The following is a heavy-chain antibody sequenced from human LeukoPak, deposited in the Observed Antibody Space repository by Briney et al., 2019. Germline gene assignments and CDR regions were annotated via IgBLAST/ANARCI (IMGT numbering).Heavy chain of an antibody. CDR2: ISSRGSTR. Sequence: PGGSLRLSCVASGFTFSSYEMNWVRQAPGKGLEWVSYISSRGSTRYYADSVKGRFTISRDNAKNSLYLQMNSLRAEDTAVYYCARDEQLVLRERYYYYGMDVWGQGTTVTVSS. CDR1: GFTFSSYE. CDR3: ARDEQLVLRERYYYYGMDV. J-gene: IGHJ6*02. D-gene: IGHD6-6*01. V-gene: IGHV3-48*03.